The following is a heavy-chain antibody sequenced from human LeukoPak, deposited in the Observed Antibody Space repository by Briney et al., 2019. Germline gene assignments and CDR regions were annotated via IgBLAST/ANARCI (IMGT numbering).Heavy chain of an antibody. V-gene: IGHV3-48*03. CDR1: GFTFSSYE. D-gene: IGHD4-17*01. J-gene: IGHJ3*02. Sequence: GGSLRLSCAASGFTFSSYEMNWVRQAPGKGVEWVSYISSGSTIYYADSVKGRFTISRDNAKNSLSLQMNSLRAEDMALYYCAKDPYGDYTGGAFDIWGQGTMVTVSS. CDR3: AKDPYGDYTGGAFDI. CDR2: ISSGSTI.